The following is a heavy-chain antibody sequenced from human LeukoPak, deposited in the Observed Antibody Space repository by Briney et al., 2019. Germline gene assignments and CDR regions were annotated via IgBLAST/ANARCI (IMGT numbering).Heavy chain of an antibody. J-gene: IGHJ6*02. CDR1: GYTFTSYG. CDR3: ARGYYDILTGYSPYYYYYGVDV. CDR2: ISAYNGNT. D-gene: IGHD3-9*01. V-gene: IGHV1-18*01. Sequence: ASVKVSCKASGYTFTSYGISWVRQAPGQGLEWMGWISAYNGNTNYAQKLQGRVTMTTDTSTSTAYMELRSLRSDDTAVYYCARGYYDILTGYSPYYYYYGVDVWGQGTTVTVSS.